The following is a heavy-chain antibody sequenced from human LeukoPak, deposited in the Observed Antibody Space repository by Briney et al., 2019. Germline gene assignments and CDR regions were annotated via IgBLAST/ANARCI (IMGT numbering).Heavy chain of an antibody. J-gene: IGHJ6*02. V-gene: IGHV4-59*01. CDR3: ARDNGIEDVGTGYYTENYYGMDV. D-gene: IGHD3/OR15-3a*01. Sequence: SETLSLTCTVSGGSISSYYWSWIRQPPGKGLEWIGYIYYSGSTNYNPSLKSRVTISVDTSKNKFSLKLSSVTAADTAVYYCARDNGIEDVGTGYYTENYYGMDVWGQGTTVTVSS. CDR1: GGSISSYY. CDR2: IYYSGST.